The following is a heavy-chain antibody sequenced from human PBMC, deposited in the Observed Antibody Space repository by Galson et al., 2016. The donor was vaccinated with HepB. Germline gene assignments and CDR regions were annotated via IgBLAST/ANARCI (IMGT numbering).Heavy chain of an antibody. J-gene: IGHJ4*02. V-gene: IGHV4-59*01. CDR1: GGSISGYY. Sequence: SETLSLTCTLSGGSISGYYWSWIRQPPGKGLEWIGDIYYTGKTYYNPSLKSRLTISIDTSKSHFSLKPTSVTSADTAVYYCAGRPSGAYYALYYFDYWGQGTLVTVSS. CDR2: IYYTGKT. D-gene: IGHD3-22*01. CDR3: AGRPSGAYYALYYFDY.